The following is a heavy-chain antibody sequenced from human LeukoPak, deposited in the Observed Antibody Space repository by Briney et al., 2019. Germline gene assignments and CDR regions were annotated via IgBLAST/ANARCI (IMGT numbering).Heavy chain of an antibody. V-gene: IGHV3-74*01. J-gene: IGHJ4*02. CDR2: IKGDGSST. CDR3: ARFYYDSSRGAY. D-gene: IGHD3-22*01. Sequence: RTGGSLRLSCAASGFTFSTYWMHWVRQAPGKGLVWVSRIKGDGSSTSYADSVKGRFTISRDNAKNTLYLQMNSLRDEDTAVYYCARFYYDSSRGAYWGQGTLVTVSS. CDR1: GFTFSTYW.